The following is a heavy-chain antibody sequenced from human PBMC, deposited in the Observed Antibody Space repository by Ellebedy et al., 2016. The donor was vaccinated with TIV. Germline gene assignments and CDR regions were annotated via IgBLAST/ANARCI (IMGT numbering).Heavy chain of an antibody. CDR1: GFTFSSYG. V-gene: IGHV3-33*01. J-gene: IGHJ4*02. CDR2: IWYDESNE. Sequence: GESLKISCAASGFTFSSYGMHWVRQAPGKGLEWVAVIWYDESNEYYADSVKGRFTISRYNSKNTLYLQMNSLRAEDTAVYYCARSPPGGYNLFYFDYWGQGTLVTVSS. CDR3: ARSPPGGYNLFYFDY. D-gene: IGHD5-24*01.